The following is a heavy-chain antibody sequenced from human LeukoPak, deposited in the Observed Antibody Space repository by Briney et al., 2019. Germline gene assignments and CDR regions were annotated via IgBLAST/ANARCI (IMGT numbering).Heavy chain of an antibody. CDR2: IHFSGST. CDR3: ARGDTSFDY. D-gene: IGHD2-2*02. Sequence: SETLSLTCTVSGGSISSYYWSWIRQPPGKGLEWIGYIHFSGSTNYNPSLKSRVTVSDDKSKNQFSLKLSSVTAADTAVYYCARGDTSFDYWGQGTLVTVSS. CDR1: GGSISSYY. J-gene: IGHJ4*02. V-gene: IGHV4-59*01.